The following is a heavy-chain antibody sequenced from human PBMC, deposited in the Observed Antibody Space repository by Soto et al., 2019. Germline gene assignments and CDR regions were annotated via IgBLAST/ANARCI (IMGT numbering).Heavy chain of an antibody. CDR2: IDPSDSYT. Sequence: EVQLVQSGAEVKKPGESLRISCKGSGYSFTSYWISWVRQMPGKGLEWMGRIDPSDSYTNYSPSFQGHVTISADKSISTAYLQWSSLKASDTAMYYCARHGRGYSGYAVENAFDIWGQGTMVTVSS. V-gene: IGHV5-10-1*01. CDR3: ARHGRGYSGYAVENAFDI. J-gene: IGHJ3*02. D-gene: IGHD5-12*01. CDR1: GYSFTSYW.